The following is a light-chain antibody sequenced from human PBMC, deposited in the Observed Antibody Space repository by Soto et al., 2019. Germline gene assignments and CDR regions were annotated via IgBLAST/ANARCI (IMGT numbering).Light chain of an antibody. Sequence: QSVLTQPASVSGSPGQSITISCTGTSSDIGYYDYVSWYQHHSGKAPKLIIYEVNNRPSGVSNRFSGSKSVNTASLTISGLQAEDEADYYCSSHSSSSAYYVFGTGT. J-gene: IGLJ1*01. V-gene: IGLV2-14*01. CDR2: EVN. CDR1: SSDIGYYDY. CDR3: SSHSSSSAYYV.